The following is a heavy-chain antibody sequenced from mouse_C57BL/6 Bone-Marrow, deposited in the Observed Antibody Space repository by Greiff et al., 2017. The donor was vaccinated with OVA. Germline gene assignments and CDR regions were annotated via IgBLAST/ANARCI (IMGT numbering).Heavy chain of an antibody. J-gene: IGHJ4*01. CDR1: GYTFTSYW. Sequence: QVQLQQPGAELVKPGASVKLSCKASGYTFTSYWMQWVKQRPGQGLEWIGEIDPSDSYTNYNQKFKGKATLTVDTSSSTAYMQLSSLTSADSAVYYCARDYGPCYAMDYWGQGTSVTVSS. CDR2: IDPSDSYT. V-gene: IGHV1-50*01. CDR3: ARDYGPCYAMDY. D-gene: IGHD1-2*01.